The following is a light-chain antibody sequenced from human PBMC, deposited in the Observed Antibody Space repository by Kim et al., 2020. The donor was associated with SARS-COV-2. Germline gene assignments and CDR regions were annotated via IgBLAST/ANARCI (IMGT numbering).Light chain of an antibody. Sequence: VSSSYLAWYQQKPGQAPRLLIYGASSRATGIPDRFSGSGSGTDFTLTISRLEPEDFAVYYCQQYGSSGTFGQGTKLEI. J-gene: IGKJ2*02. V-gene: IGKV3-20*01. CDR2: GAS. CDR1: VSSSY. CDR3: QQYGSSGT.